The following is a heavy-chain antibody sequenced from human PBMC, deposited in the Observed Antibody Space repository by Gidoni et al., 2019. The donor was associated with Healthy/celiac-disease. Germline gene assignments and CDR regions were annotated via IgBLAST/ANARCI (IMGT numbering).Heavy chain of an antibody. J-gene: IGHJ2*01. D-gene: IGHD2-21*02. V-gene: IGHV3-53*04. CDR3: ARGDCGGDCYSNWYFDL. Sequence: EVQLVESGGGLVQPGGSLSLSCAASGFTVSRNYKSWVRQAPGKGLEWVSVIYSGGSTYYADSVKGRFTISRHNSKNTLYLQMNSLRAEDTAVYYCARGDCGGDCYSNWYFDLWGRGTLVTVSS. CDR1: GFTVSRNY. CDR2: IYSGGST.